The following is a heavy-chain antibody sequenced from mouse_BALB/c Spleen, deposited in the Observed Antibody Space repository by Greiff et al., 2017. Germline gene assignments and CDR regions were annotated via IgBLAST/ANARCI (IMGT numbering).Heavy chain of an antibody. CDR2: INPSNGRT. V-gene: IGHV1S81*02. J-gene: IGHJ4*01. CDR3: ARPIYYGNYCAMDY. D-gene: IGHD2-1*01. CDR1: GYTFTSYW. Sequence: VQLQQPGAELVKPGASVKLSCKASGYTFTSYWMHWVKQRPGQGLEWIGEINPSNGRTNYNEKFKSKATLTVDKSSSTAYMQLSSLTSEDSAVYYCARPIYYGNYCAMDYWGQGTSVTVSS.